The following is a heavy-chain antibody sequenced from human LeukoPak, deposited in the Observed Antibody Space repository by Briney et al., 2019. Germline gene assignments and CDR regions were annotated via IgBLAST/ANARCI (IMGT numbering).Heavy chain of an antibody. CDR2: SSSSSSYI. V-gene: IGHV3-21*01. J-gene: IGHJ4*02. CDR1: GFTFSSYS. CDR3: ARVGAIYCTNGVCPPFDY. Sequence: GGSLRLSCAASGFTFSSYSMNWVRQAPGKGLEWVSSSSSSSSYIYYADSVKGRFTISRDNAKNSLYLQMNSLRAEDTAVYYCARVGAIYCTNGVCPPFDYWGQGTLVTVSS. D-gene: IGHD2-8*01.